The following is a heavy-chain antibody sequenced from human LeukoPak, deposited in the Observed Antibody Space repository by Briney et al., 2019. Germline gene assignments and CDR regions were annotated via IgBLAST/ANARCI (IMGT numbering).Heavy chain of an antibody. D-gene: IGHD2-2*01. CDR1: GGTFYSYD. CDR2: IIPVSGTA. Sequence: ASVKVSCKVSGGTFYSYDISWVRQAPGQGLDWMGGIIPVSGTADYAQKFQGRVTITTDVSTSTVYMELSSLRSEDTAIYYCAREFCSSTSCYYFEYWGQGTLVTVSS. CDR3: AREFCSSTSCYYFEY. V-gene: IGHV1-69*05. J-gene: IGHJ4*02.